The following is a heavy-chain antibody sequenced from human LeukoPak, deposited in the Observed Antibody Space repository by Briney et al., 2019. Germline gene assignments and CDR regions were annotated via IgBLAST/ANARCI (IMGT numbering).Heavy chain of an antibody. Sequence: SGGSLRLSCAASGFTFSSYWMSWVRQAPGKGLEWVANIKQDGSEKYYVDSVKGRFTISRDNAKNSLYLQMNSLRAEDTAVYYCARDKAIVATIGYYYYYYMDVWGKGTTVTVSS. V-gene: IGHV3-7*01. J-gene: IGHJ6*03. D-gene: IGHD5-12*01. CDR1: GFTFSSYW. CDR3: ARDKAIVATIGYYYYYYMDV. CDR2: IKQDGSEK.